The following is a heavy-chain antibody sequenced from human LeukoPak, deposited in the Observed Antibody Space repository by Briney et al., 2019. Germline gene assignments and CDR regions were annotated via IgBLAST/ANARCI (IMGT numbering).Heavy chain of an antibody. CDR2: IYPGDSDT. CDR1: GYNFTNYW. V-gene: IGHV5-51*01. D-gene: IGHD6-6*01. J-gene: IGHJ6*03. Sequence: GESLKISCQGSGYNFTNYWIGWVRQMPGKGLEWMGIIYPGDSDTRYSPSFQGQVTISADKSISTAYLQWSSLKASDTAMYYCARQARAARGVYCYYMDVWGKGTTVTVSS. CDR3: ARQARAARGVYCYYMDV.